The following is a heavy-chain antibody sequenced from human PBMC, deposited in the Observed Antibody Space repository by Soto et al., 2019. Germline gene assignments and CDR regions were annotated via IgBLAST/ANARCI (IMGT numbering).Heavy chain of an antibody. CDR2: MYYSGST. Sequence: PSETLALTGPVSGGSISSYYWSWIRQPPGKELEWIGYMYYSGSTNYNPSLKSRFTISVDTSKNQFSLKLSSVTAADTAVYYCGGKNYDSSGYLDYWGQGTLVTVSS. D-gene: IGHD3-22*01. CDR1: GGSISSYY. CDR3: GGKNYDSSGYLDY. J-gene: IGHJ4*02. V-gene: IGHV4-59*01.